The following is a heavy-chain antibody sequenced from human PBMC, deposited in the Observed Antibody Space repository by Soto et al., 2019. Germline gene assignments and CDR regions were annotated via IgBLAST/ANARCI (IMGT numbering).Heavy chain of an antibody. CDR2: ISYDGSNK. CDR1: GFTVSSYG. J-gene: IGHJ6*02. CDR3: AKEGQYYDILTGYRSYYGMDV. V-gene: IGHV3-30*18. D-gene: IGHD3-9*01. Sequence: QVQLVEFGGGVVQPGRSLRLSCAASGFTVSSYGMQWVRQAPGKGLEWVAIISYDGSNKYYADSVKGRFTISRDNSKNTLYLQMNSLRAEDTAVYYCAKEGQYYDILTGYRSYYGMDVWGQGTTVTVSS.